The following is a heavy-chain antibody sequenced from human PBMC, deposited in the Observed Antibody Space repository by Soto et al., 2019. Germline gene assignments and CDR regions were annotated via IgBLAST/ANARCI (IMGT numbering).Heavy chain of an antibody. Sequence: GGSLRLSCAASGFTFSTYWMHWVRQAPGKGLVWVSHINSDGSSTTYADSVKGRFTISRDNAKNTLYLQMNSLRAEDTALYYCARRDYVIDYYYGMDVWGPGTTVTVSS. CDR2: INSDGSST. J-gene: IGHJ6*02. CDR1: GFTFSTYW. V-gene: IGHV3-74*01. D-gene: IGHD4-17*01. CDR3: ARRDYVIDYYYGMDV.